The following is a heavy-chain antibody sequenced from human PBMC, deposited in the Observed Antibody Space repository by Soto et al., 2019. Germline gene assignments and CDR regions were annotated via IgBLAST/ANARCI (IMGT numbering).Heavy chain of an antibody. CDR1: GFTFSSYG. CDR2: ITYDGSNK. V-gene: IGHV3-30*18. D-gene: IGHD3-10*01. CDR3: AKDWRESLPGDAFDI. J-gene: IGHJ3*02. Sequence: GGSLRLSCAASGFTFSSYGMHWVRQAPGKGLEWVGVITYDGSNKFYADSVKGRFTISRENSKNTLYLQMNSLRAEDAAVYYCAKDWRESLPGDAFDIWGQGTMVTVSS.